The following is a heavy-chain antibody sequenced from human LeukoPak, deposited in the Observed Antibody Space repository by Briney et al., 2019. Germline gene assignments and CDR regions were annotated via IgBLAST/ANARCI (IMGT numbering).Heavy chain of an antibody. D-gene: IGHD4-23*01. J-gene: IGHJ4*02. Sequence: GGSLRPSCAASGFTFNRYTLHWVLQTPSKGLEWWPIVLYAGSNRYYLDFVTGRFPISRDNSKNTVSLKMNSLRVEDTVVYYCARDNYVGNLDYWGQGTLVTVSS. V-gene: IGHV3-30*04. CDR3: ARDNYVGNLDY. CDR2: VLYAGSNR. CDR1: GFTFNRYT.